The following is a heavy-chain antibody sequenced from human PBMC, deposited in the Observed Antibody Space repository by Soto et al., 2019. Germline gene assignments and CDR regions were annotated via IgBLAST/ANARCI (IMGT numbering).Heavy chain of an antibody. CDR3: ARDEGLATWGYGMDV. D-gene: IGHD1-26*01. J-gene: IGHJ6*02. CDR2: IIPIFGTA. CDR1: GYTFTSYG. Sequence: SVKVSCKASGYTFTSYGFSWVRQAPGQGLEWMGGIIPIFGTANYAQKFQGRVTITADESTSTAYMELSSLRSEDTAVYYCARDEGLATWGYGMDVWGQGTTVTVSS. V-gene: IGHV1-69*13.